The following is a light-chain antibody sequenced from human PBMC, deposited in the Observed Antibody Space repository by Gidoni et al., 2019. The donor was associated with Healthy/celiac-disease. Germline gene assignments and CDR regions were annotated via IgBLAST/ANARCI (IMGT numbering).Light chain of an antibody. CDR1: SSDVGGYNY. Sequence: QSALTQPRSVFGSPGQSVTISCTGTSSDVGGYNYVSWYQQHPGKAPKLMLYDVSKRPSGVPDRFSGSKSGNTASLTISGLQAEDEADYYCCSYAGSYTFVFGGGTKLTVL. CDR3: CSYAGSYTFV. CDR2: DVS. J-gene: IGLJ2*01. V-gene: IGLV2-11*01.